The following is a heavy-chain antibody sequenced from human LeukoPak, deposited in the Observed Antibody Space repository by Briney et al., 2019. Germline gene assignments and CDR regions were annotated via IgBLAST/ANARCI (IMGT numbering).Heavy chain of an antibody. CDR1: GFTFSNYW. V-gene: IGHV3-7*01. CDR3: ARGSGWLIDY. Sequence: GGSLRLSCAASGFTFSNYWMHWVRQAPGKGLEWVANIMQGAREIPYVDSAKGRFTISRDDAKNSLSLQMSSLRAEDTAVYYCARGSGWLIDYWGQGTLVTVSS. J-gene: IGHJ4*02. D-gene: IGHD6-19*01. CDR2: IMQGAREI.